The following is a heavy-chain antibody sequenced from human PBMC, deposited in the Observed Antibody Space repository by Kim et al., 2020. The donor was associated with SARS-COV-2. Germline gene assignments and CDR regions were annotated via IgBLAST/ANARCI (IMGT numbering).Heavy chain of an antibody. J-gene: IGHJ4*02. CDR2: VSGTGDSK. V-gene: IGHV3-23*01. Sequence: GGSLRLSCVASGFIFRGYAMSWVRQAPGKGLEWLSVVSGTGDSKYYADSVKGRFTISRDNSKNTVYLQMESLRVDDTAVYYCAKDFNDYGDYEDYWGQGTLVAVSS. CDR3: AKDFNDYGDYEDY. CDR1: GFIFRGYA. D-gene: IGHD4-17*01.